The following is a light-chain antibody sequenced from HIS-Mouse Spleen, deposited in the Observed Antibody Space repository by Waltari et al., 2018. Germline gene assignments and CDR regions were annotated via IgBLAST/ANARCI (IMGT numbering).Light chain of an antibody. CDR2: WAS. CDR1: QSVLYSSNNKNY. CDR3: QQYDSTPRT. J-gene: IGKJ1*01. V-gene: IGKV4-1*01. Sequence: DIVMTQSPDSLVVSLGEMATINCKSSQSVLYSSNNKNYLAWYQQKQGQPPKLLIYWASTRESGVPDRFSGSGSGTDFTLTISSLQAEDVAVYYCQQYDSTPRTFGQGTKVEIK.